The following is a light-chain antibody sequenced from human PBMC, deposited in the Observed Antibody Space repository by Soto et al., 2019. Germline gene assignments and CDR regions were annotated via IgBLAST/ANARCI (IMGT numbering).Light chain of an antibody. CDR2: TTT. J-gene: IGKJ2*01. CDR3: QHSYSTPYT. V-gene: IGKV1-39*01. Sequence: DIQMTQSPSSLSASVGDRVTITCRASQSISSYLHWHQQKPGKAPKLLIYTTTSLQSGVPSRFSGSGSGTDFTLTISSLQPEDFATYYCQHSYSTPYTFGQGTKLEIQ. CDR1: QSISSY.